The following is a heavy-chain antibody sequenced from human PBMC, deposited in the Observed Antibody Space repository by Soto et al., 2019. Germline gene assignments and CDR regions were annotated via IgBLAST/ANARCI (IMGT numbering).Heavy chain of an antibody. D-gene: IGHD1-26*01. CDR3: ARVSGSYYYGMDV. CDR1: GTSISSTYW. Sequence: SETLSLTCFVSGTSISSTYWWTWVRQSPGKGLEWIGEIHHTGGTNYNPALKTRLTISVDKANNQFSLRLTSVTAADSAIYYCARVSGSYYYGMDVWGQGTTVT. V-gene: IGHV4-4*02. J-gene: IGHJ6*02. CDR2: IHHTGGT.